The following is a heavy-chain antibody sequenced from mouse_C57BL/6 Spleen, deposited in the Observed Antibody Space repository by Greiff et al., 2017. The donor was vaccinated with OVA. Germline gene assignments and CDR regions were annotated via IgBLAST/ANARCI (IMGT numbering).Heavy chain of an antibody. V-gene: IGHV1-75*01. CDR3: ARSPDSSGYVGYFDY. Sequence: QVHVKQSGPELVKPGASVKISCKASGYTFTDYYINWVKQRPGQGLEWIGWIFPGSGSTYYNEKFKGKATLTVDKSSSTAYMLLSSLTSEDSAVYFCARSPDSSGYVGYFDYWGQGTTLTVSS. CDR2: IFPGSGST. CDR1: GYTFTDYY. J-gene: IGHJ2*01. D-gene: IGHD3-2*02.